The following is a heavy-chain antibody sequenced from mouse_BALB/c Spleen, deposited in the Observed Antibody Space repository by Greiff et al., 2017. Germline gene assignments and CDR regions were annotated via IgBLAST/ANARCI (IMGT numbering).Heavy chain of an antibody. CDR2: INPSTGYT. Sequence: VKLMESGAELAKPGASVKMSCKASGYTFTSYWMHWVKQRPGQGLEWIGYINPSTGYTEYNQKFKDKATLTADKSSSTAYMQLSSLTSEDSAVYYCARGYRFAMDYWGQGTSVTVSS. CDR1: GYTFTSYW. V-gene: IGHV1-7*01. CDR3: ARGYRFAMDY. J-gene: IGHJ4*01.